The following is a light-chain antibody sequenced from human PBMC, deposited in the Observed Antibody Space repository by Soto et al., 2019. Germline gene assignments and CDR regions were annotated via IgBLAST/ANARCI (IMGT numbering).Light chain of an antibody. Sequence: EIVLTQSPATLSLSPGERATLSCRASQSVSRYLAWYQQKPGQAPRLLIYDASTRATGIPARFSGSGSGTDFALTISSLEPEDFAVYYCQQRSNWLITLGQGTRLEIK. CDR2: DAS. CDR1: QSVSRY. CDR3: QQRSNWLIT. J-gene: IGKJ5*01. V-gene: IGKV3-11*01.